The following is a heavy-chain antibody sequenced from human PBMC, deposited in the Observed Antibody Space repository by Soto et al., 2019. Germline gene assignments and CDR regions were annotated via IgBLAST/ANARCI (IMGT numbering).Heavy chain of an antibody. V-gene: IGHV4-39*01. Sequence: QLQLQESGPGLVKPSETLSLTCTVSGGSISSSSYYWGWIRQPPGKGLEWIGSIYYSGSTYYNPTLKSRVTISVDTSMNQFSPKPSSVTAADTAVYCCARRGYYDSSGYYWGQGTLVTVSS. CDR2: IYYSGST. CDR3: ARRGYYDSSGYY. CDR1: GGSISSSSYY. D-gene: IGHD3-22*01. J-gene: IGHJ4*02.